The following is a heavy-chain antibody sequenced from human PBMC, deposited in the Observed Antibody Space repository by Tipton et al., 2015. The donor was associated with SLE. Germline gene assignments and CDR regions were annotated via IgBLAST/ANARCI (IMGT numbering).Heavy chain of an antibody. D-gene: IGHD2-15*01. J-gene: IGHJ3*02. CDR3: ARAEGSWDAFDI. CDR1: GGSMRNYY. CDR2: IYYSGST. V-gene: IGHV4-59*01. Sequence: TLSLTCSVSGGSMRNYYWSWIRQPPGKGLEWIGNIYYSGSTNYNPSLKSRVTISVDTSKNHFSLKESSVTAADTAVYYCARAEGSWDAFDIWGQGTMVTVSS.